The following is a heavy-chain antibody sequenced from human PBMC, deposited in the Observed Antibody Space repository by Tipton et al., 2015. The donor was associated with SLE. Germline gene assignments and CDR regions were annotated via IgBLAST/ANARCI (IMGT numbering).Heavy chain of an antibody. CDR1: GGSISSYY. D-gene: IGHD6-13*01. Sequence: TLSLTCTVPGGSISSYYWSWIRQPPGKGLEWIGYIYYSGSTNYNPSLKSRVTISVDTSKNQFSLKLSSVTAADTAVYYCARHPGAAADLWGQGTLVTVSS. V-gene: IGHV4-59*08. CDR3: ARHPGAAADL. CDR2: IYYSGST. J-gene: IGHJ4*02.